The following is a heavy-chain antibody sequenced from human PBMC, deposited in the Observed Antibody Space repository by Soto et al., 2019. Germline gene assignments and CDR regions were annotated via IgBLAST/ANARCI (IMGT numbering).Heavy chain of an antibody. CDR3: AIEGVADADARLLAFDR. Sequence: PSQTLSLTCAIYGDSVLSSTGAWNWIRQSPSRGLEWLGRTFYRSKWYNDYALFVRSRINISPDTTKNQFSLRLNFVTPEDTAVHFYAIEGVADADARLLAFDRWGLETLVSLS. J-gene: IGHJ3*02. V-gene: IGHV6-1*01. CDR1: GDSVLSSTGA. D-gene: IGHD3-10*01. CDR2: TFYRSKWYN.